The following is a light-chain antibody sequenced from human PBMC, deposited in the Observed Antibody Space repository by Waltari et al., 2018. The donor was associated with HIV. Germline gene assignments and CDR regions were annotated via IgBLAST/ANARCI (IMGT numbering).Light chain of an antibody. Sequence: QAVVTQEPSLTVSPVGTVTLTCGSRTGPVTSCHHPYWFQQKSGQAPRTLIYDTFNKHSWTPARFSGSLLGGKAALTLSGAQPEDEAEYFCLLSCAGARPVVFGGGTNLTVL. CDR2: DTF. V-gene: IGLV7-46*01. CDR3: LLSCAGARPVV. CDR1: TGPVTSCHH. J-gene: IGLJ2*01.